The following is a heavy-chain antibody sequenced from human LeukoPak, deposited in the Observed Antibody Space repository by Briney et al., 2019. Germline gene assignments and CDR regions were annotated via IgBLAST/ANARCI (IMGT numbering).Heavy chain of an antibody. CDR2: IWYDGSNK. V-gene: IGHV3-33*01. CDR3: ARDSSTTVTGAFDI. Sequence: PGGSLRLSCGASGFTFSRYGMHWVRQAPGKGLEWVAIIWYDGSNKYYADSVKGRFTISRDNAKNTLYLQMNSLRAEDTAVYYCARDSSTTVTGAFDIWGQGTVVTVSS. CDR1: GFTFSRYG. J-gene: IGHJ3*02. D-gene: IGHD4-17*01.